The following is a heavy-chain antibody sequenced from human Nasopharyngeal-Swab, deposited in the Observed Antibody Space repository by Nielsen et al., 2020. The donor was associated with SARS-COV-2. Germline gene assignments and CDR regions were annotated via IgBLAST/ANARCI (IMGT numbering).Heavy chain of an antibody. D-gene: IGHD2-15*01. Sequence: ASVKVSCKASGYTFTGYYMHWVRQAPGQGLEWMGRINPNSGGTNYAQKSQGRVTMTRDTSISTAYMELSRLRSDDTAVYYCARVGNSGYCSGGSCYSLNYWGQGTLVTVS. CDR1: GYTFTGYY. CDR2: INPNSGGT. J-gene: IGHJ4*02. CDR3: ARVGNSGYCSGGSCYSLNY. V-gene: IGHV1-2*06.